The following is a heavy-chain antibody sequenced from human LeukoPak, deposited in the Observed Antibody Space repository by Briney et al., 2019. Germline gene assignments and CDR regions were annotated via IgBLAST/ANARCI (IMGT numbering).Heavy chain of an antibody. CDR3: ARHSLSSSGRYYLDIDY. CDR2: IFYSGST. J-gene: IGHJ4*03. Sequence: SETLSLTCTVSGGSISSYYWRWLRPPPGKGREWFGYIFYSGSTNYNLSLKSRVTISVDTSKNQFSLKLSSVTAADTAVYYCARHSLSSSGRYYLDIDYWGQGTMVTVSS. D-gene: IGHD1-26*01. CDR1: GGSISSYY. V-gene: IGHV4-59*08.